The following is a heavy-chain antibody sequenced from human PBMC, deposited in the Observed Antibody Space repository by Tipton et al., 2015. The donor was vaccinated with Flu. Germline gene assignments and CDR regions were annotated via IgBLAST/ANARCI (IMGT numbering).Heavy chain of an antibody. Sequence: GLVKPSQTLSLTCAISGDSVSSNRAAWNWIRQSPSRGLEWLGRTYYRSKWYSDYALSVKSRITINPDTSKNQFSLQLNSVTPEDTAVYYCARLAPDGWVLGTYYFDFWGQGILVTVSS. CDR2: TYYRSKWYS. CDR3: ARLAPDGWVLGTYYFDF. CDR1: GDSVSSNRAA. D-gene: IGHD1-14*01. V-gene: IGHV6-1*01. J-gene: IGHJ4*02.